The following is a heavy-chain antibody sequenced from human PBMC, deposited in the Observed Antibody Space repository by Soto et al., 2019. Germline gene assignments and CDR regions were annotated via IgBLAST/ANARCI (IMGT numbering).Heavy chain of an antibody. CDR2: ISSSSSYI. D-gene: IGHD6-13*01. J-gene: IGHJ4*02. CDR1: GFTFSSYS. V-gene: IGHV3-21*01. CDR3: ARDESWGIDSGYSSSWTPGGSPG. Sequence: GGSLRLSCAASGFTFSSYSMNWVRQAPGKGLEWVSSISSSSSYIYYADSVKGRFTISRDNAKNSLYLQMNSLRAEDTAVYYCARDESWGIDSGYSSSWTPGGSPGWGQGTLVTVSS.